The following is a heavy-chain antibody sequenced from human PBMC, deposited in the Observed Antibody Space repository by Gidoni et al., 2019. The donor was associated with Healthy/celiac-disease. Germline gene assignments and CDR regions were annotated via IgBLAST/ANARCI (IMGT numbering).Heavy chain of an antibody. CDR3: ASESYGSAPAMDY. CDR1: GFTFSSYW. Sequence: EVQLVESGGGLVQPGGSLRLSCAASGFTFSSYWMHWVRQAPGKGLVWVSRISSDGSSTRYADSVKGRFTISRDNAKNTLYLQMNSLRAEDTAVYYCASESYGSAPAMDYWGQGTLVTVSS. CDR2: ISSDGSST. V-gene: IGHV3-74*01. J-gene: IGHJ4*02. D-gene: IGHD3-10*01.